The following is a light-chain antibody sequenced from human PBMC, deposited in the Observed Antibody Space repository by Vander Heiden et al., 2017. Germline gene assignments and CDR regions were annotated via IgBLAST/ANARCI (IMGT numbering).Light chain of an antibody. Sequence: MQLTQSPSSLPASVGGRVPITCRASQSIGTYLNWYQHKPGKAPRLLIYAASNLQFGVPERFSGSGSGTDFILSISSLQPDDVGSYYCQQRYTTPGTFGQGTNLEIK. V-gene: IGKV1-39*01. CDR3: QQRYTTPGT. CDR1: QSIGTY. CDR2: AAS. J-gene: IGKJ2*01.